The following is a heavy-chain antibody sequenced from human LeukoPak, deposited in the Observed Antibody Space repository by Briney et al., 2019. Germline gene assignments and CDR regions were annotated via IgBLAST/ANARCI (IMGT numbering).Heavy chain of an antibody. CDR3: TKGTWGSAFDI. V-gene: IGHV3-9*01. Sequence: GRSLRLSCAASGFTFDDYTMHWVRQVPGKGLEWVSGITWNSDTIDYADSVKGRFTISRDNAKDSLYLQMDSLRAEDGALYYCTKGTWGSAFDIWGQGTMVTVSS. CDR2: ITWNSDTI. J-gene: IGHJ3*02. D-gene: IGHD7-27*01. CDR1: GFTFDDYT.